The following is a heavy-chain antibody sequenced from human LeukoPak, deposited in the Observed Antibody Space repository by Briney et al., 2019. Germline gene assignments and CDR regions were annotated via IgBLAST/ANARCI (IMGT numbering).Heavy chain of an antibody. CDR2: IYYSGST. Sequence: PSETLSLTCVVSGYSISIGYYWSWIRQPPGKGLEWIGYIYYSGSTNYNPSLKSRVTISVDTSKNQFSLKLSSVTAADTAVYYCARDLGPRVFDYWGQGTLVTVSS. J-gene: IGHJ4*02. CDR1: GYSISIGYY. V-gene: IGHV4-61*01. D-gene: IGHD6-13*01. CDR3: ARDLGPRVFDY.